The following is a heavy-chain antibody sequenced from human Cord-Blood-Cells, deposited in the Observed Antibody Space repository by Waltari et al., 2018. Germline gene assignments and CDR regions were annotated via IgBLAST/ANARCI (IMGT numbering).Heavy chain of an antibody. Sequence: QAQRVQSGAEVKKPGSSVKVSCKASGGTFSSYAISWVRQAPGQGLEWMGRIIPILGIANYAQKCQGRVTITADKSTSTAYMELSSLRAEDTAVYYCARSYGSGSYWFDPWGQGTLVTVSS. CDR3: ARSYGSGSYWFDP. CDR1: GGTFSSYA. CDR2: IIPILGIA. V-gene: IGHV1-69*09. J-gene: IGHJ5*02. D-gene: IGHD3-10*01.